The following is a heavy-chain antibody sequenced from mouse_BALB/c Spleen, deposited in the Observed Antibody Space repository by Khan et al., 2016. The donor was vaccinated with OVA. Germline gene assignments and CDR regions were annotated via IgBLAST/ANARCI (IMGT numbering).Heavy chain of an antibody. CDR1: GFTFSTYG. D-gene: IGHD1-1*02. CDR2: ISSGGHYT. V-gene: IGHV5-6*01. CDR3: ARLAYYYKSEGCAY. Sequence: EVELVESGGDLVKTGGSLKLSCAASGFTFSTYGMSWVRQTPDKRLEWVATISSGGHYTYYIDSVKGRFTISRDNAKNILDLQMTSLRSEDTAMYYCARLAYYYKSEGCAYWGRGTLVTVSA. J-gene: IGHJ3*01.